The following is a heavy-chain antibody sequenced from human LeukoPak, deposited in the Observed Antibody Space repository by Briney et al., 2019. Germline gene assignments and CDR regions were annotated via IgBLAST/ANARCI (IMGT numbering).Heavy chain of an antibody. CDR2: IYYSGST. J-gene: IGHJ3*02. CDR1: GVSISNYY. CDR3: ARRRHNDAFDI. Sequence: PSETLSLTCTISGVSISNYYWSWIRQPPGKGLEWIGYIYYSGSTNYNPSLKSRVTISVDTSKNQFSLKLSSVTAADTAVYYCARRRHNDAFDIWGQGTMVTVSS. V-gene: IGHV4-59*01.